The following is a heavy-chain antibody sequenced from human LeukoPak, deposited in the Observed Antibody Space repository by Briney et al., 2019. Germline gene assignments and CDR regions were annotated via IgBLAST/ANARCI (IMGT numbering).Heavy chain of an antibody. CDR2: ISSTSSYI. Sequence: GGSLRLSCAASGFTFTSYNMNWVRQAPGKGLEWVSSISSTSSYIYYADSVRGRFTISRDSAKNSLSLQMNGLRAEDTAVYYCARVSLTGYFAFDYWGQGTLVTVSS. CDR1: GFTFTSYN. V-gene: IGHV3-21*01. J-gene: IGHJ4*02. CDR3: ARVSLTGYFAFDY. D-gene: IGHD3-9*01.